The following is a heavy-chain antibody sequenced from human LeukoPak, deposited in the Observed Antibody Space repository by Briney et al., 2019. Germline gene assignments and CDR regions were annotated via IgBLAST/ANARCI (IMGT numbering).Heavy chain of an antibody. V-gene: IGHV4-30-2*01. CDR1: GGSISSGGYS. CDR2: IYHSGST. Sequence: SETLSLTCAVSGGSISSGGYSWSWIRQPPGKGLEWIGYIYHSGSTYYNPSLKSRVTLSVDRSKNQFSLKLSSVTAADTAVYYCARLTIAAAGNWFDPWGQGTLVTVSS. CDR3: ARLTIAAAGNWFDP. J-gene: IGHJ5*02. D-gene: IGHD6-13*01.